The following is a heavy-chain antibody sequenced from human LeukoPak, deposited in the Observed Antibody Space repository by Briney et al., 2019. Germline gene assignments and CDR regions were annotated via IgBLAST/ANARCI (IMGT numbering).Heavy chain of an antibody. CDR1: GFTFSDYY. Sequence: GGSLRLSCAASGFTFSDYYMSWIRQAPGKGLEWVSYISSSGSTIYYADSVKGRFTISRDNAKNSLYLQMNSLRAEDTAVYYCARAGLIAAAGTPYYYYGMDVWGQGTTVTVSS. J-gene: IGHJ6*02. D-gene: IGHD6-13*01. CDR2: ISSSGSTI. CDR3: ARAGLIAAAGTPYYYYGMDV. V-gene: IGHV3-11*01.